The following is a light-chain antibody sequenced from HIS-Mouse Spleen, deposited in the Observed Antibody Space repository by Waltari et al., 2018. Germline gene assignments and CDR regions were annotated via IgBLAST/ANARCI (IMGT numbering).Light chain of an antibody. J-gene: IGLJ2*01. CDR1: SSDVGGYNY. CDR3: SSYAGSNNLGV. CDR2: EVS. V-gene: IGLV2-8*01. Sequence: QSALTQPPSASGSPGQSVTISCTGTSSDVGGYNYVSWYQQHPRKAPQLMIYEVSKRPSGVPDRFSGSKSGNTASLTVSGLQAEDEADYYCSSYAGSNNLGVFGGGTKLTVL.